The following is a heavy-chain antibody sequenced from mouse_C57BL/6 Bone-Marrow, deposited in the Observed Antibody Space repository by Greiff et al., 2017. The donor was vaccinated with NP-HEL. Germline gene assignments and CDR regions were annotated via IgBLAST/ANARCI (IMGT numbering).Heavy chain of an antibody. CDR2: FHPYNDDT. V-gene: IGHV1-47*01. Sequence: QVQLKESGPELVKPGASVKMSCKASGYSFTTYPIEWMKQNHGKSLEWIGNFHPYNDDTTYNEKFKAKATLTVEKSSSTVYLELSRLTSDDSAVYCGARADGPFYFAYWGQGTTLTVSA. D-gene: IGHD1-1*01. CDR3: ARADGPFYFAY. CDR1: GYSFTTYP. J-gene: IGHJ2*01.